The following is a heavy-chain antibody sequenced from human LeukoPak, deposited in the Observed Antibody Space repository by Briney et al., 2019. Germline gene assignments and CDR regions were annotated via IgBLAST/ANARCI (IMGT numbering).Heavy chain of an antibody. CDR1: GGSFSGYY. D-gene: IGHD3-10*01. J-gene: IGHJ5*02. CDR2: INHSGST. V-gene: IGHV4-34*01. Sequence: PSETLSLTCAVYGGSFSGYYWSWIRQPPGKGLEWIGEINHSGSTNYNPSLKSRVTISVDTSKNQFSLKLSSVTAADTAVYYCARQRSYYGSGSPRSLNWFDPWGQGTLVTVSS. CDR3: ARQRSYYGSGSPRSLNWFDP.